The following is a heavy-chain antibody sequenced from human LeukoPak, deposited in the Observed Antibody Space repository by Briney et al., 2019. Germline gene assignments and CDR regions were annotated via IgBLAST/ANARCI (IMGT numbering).Heavy chain of an antibody. CDR3: ARDTVGYDILTGYQMTWYFDL. D-gene: IGHD3-9*01. Sequence: PSETLSLTCTVSGGSISSYYWSWIRQPPGKGLEWIGYTYYSGSTNYNPSLKSRVTISVDTSKNQFSLKLSSVTAADTAVYYCARDTVGYDILTGYQMTWYFDLWGRGTLVTVSS. CDR2: TYYSGST. J-gene: IGHJ2*01. V-gene: IGHV4-59*01. CDR1: GGSISSYY.